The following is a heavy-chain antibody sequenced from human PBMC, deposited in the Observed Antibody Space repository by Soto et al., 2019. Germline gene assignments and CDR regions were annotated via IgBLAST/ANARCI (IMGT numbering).Heavy chain of an antibody. CDR2: ISGSGGST. D-gene: IGHD2-2*01. Sequence: GGSLRLSCAASGFTFSSYAMSWVRQAPGKGLEWVSAISGSGGSTYYADSVKGRFTISRDNSKNTLYLQMNSLRAEDTAVYYCAKARRYCSSNSCENYYYYYGMDVWGQGTTVTVSS. V-gene: IGHV3-23*01. CDR1: GFTFSSYA. CDR3: AKARRYCSSNSCENYYYYYGMDV. J-gene: IGHJ6*02.